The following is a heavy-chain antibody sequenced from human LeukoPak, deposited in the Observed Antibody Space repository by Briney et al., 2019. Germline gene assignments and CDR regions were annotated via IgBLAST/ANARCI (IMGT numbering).Heavy chain of an antibody. J-gene: IGHJ3*01. CDR3: ARDKRQLWSGDAFDL. V-gene: IGHV3-21*01. CDR1: GFTFSSYS. D-gene: IGHD3-10*01. Sequence: GRTLRLSCAASGFTFSSYSMNWVRQAPGKGLEWVSSISSSSSYIYYADSVKGRFTISRDNAKNSLYLQMNSLRAEDTAVYYCARDKRQLWSGDAFDLWGQGTMGSVAS. CDR2: ISSSSSYI.